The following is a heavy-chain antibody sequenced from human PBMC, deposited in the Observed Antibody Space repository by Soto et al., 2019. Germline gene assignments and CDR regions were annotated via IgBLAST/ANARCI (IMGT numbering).Heavy chain of an antibody. CDR2: ISAYNGNT. CDR3: ARVASCWYYYFHYGMDV. D-gene: IGHD6-19*01. CDR1: GYTLTSYG. V-gene: IGHV1-18*01. Sequence: ASVQVSCKASGYTLTSYGISWVRQAPGQGLEWMGWISAYNGNTNFAQKPQGRDTMITDTTTSTASMEPRGLRSDGTAVYYFARVASCWYYYFHYGMDVWGQGTTVTGS. J-gene: IGHJ6*01.